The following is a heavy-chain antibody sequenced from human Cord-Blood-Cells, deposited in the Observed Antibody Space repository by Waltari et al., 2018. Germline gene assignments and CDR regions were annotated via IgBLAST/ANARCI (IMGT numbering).Heavy chain of an antibody. CDR1: GGTFSSYT. CDR2: IIPILGIA. V-gene: IGHV1-69*02. J-gene: IGHJ5*02. Sequence: QVQLVQSGAEVKKPGSSVKVSCKASGGTFSSYTISWVRQAPGQGLEWMGRIIPILGIANYAQKFQGRVTITADKSTSTAYMELSSLRSEDTAVYYCARGSSSWYWFDPWGQGTLVTVSS. D-gene: IGHD6-13*01. CDR3: ARGSSSWYWFDP.